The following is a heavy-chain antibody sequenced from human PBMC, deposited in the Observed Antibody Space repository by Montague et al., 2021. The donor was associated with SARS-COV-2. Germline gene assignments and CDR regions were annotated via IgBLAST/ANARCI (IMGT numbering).Heavy chain of an antibody. CDR3: AREWGRIIDY. D-gene: IGHD1-26*01. Sequence: SETLSLTCSVSGTSINTHYWAWIRQPPGKGLELIAYIHSSGSTNYKPSLQSRVNISMDMSKNQVSLSLTSVTGADTAVYHCAREWGRIIDYWGRGTLVTVSS. V-gene: IGHV4-59*11. J-gene: IGHJ4*02. CDR2: IHSSGST. CDR1: GTSINTHY.